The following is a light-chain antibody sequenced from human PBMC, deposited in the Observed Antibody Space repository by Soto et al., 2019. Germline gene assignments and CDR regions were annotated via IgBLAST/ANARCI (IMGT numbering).Light chain of an antibody. CDR3: LPYQSYWT. J-gene: IGKJ1*01. CDR1: QSISRQ. V-gene: IGKV1-5*03. CDR2: QAS. Sequence: DIQMTQSPSTLSASVGDRVSITCRASQSISRQLAWYQQKSGKAPNLLIYQASNLETGVPSRFTGSGSGTEFTLTISILQPYDLSNYYCLPYQSYWTFGQGTKVEVK.